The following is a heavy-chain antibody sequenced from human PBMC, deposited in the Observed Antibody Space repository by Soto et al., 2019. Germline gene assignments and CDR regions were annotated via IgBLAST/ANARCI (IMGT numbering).Heavy chain of an antibody. D-gene: IGHD3-10*01. CDR3: ARGFSAGKGSPPDY. CDR2: LNGSGGST. CDR1: GXTFSNYS. J-gene: IGHJ4*02. V-gene: IGHV3-23*01. Sequence: GSLRLSGAASGXTFSNYSMTWVRQAPGKGLEWVSGLNGSGGSTSSADSVKGRFAISRGNSKNTLYLQMNSMRDGDTAVYYFARGFSAGKGSPPDYWGQGTLGTVSS.